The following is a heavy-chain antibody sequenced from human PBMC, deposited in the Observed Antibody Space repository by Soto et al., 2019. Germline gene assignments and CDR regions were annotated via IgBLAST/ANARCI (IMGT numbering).Heavy chain of an antibody. CDR3: AKDRSAGATTWNVY. V-gene: IGHV3-23*01. Sequence: DVHLLESGGALVQPGGSLRLSCVASGFTFSSNAMNWVRQAPGKGLEWVSTISGSGVAKHYADSVKGRFTISRDNSNNAVVLQMNSLRAEDAAVYYCAKDRSAGATTWNVYWGQGTLVTVSS. CDR2: ISGSGVAK. D-gene: IGHD1-26*01. J-gene: IGHJ4*02. CDR1: GFTFSSNA.